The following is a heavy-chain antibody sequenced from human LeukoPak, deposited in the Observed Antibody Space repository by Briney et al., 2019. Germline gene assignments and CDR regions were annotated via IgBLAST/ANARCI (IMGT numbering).Heavy chain of an antibody. CDR1: GFTFSGSA. V-gene: IGHV3-73*01. CDR2: IRSKANSYAT. D-gene: IGHD3-3*01. J-gene: IGHJ6*02. Sequence: QTGGSLRLSCAASGFTFSGSAMHWVRQASGKGLGWVGRIRSKANSYATAYAASVKGRFTISRDDSKNTAYLQMNSLKTEDTAVYYCTRHAFLYYDFSYYYGMDVWGQGTTVTVSS. CDR3: TRHAFLYYDFSYYYGMDV.